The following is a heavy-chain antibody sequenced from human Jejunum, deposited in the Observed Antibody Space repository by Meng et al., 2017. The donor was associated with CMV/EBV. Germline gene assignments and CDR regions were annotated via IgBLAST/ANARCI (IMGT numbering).Heavy chain of an antibody. CDR1: GFTFSSFG. CDR2: IKEDGSEK. Sequence: SGFTFSSFGMHWVRQAPGKGLEWVANIKEDGSEKYYVDSVKDRFTISRDNAKNSLYLQMNSLRAEDTAVYYCARGSGSTSWGFDPWGQGTLVTVSS. J-gene: IGHJ5*02. D-gene: IGHD2-2*01. V-gene: IGHV3-7*01. CDR3: ARGSGSTSWGFDP.